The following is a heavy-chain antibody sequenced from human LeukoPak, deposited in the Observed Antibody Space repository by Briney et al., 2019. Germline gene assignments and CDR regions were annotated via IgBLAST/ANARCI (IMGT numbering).Heavy chain of an antibody. CDR2: IRYDGSNK. D-gene: IGHD3-10*01. Sequence: GGSLRLSCAASGFTFSSYGMHWVRQAPGKGLEWVAFIRYDGSNKYYADSVKGRFTISRGNSKNTLYLQMNSLRAEDTAVYYCAKDLALWFGESYYFDYWGQGTLVTVSS. CDR1: GFTFSSYG. V-gene: IGHV3-30*02. J-gene: IGHJ4*02. CDR3: AKDLALWFGESYYFDY.